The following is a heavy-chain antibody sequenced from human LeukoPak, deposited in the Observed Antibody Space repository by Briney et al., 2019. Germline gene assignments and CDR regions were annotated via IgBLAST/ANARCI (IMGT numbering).Heavy chain of an antibody. CDR2: INHSGST. Sequence: PSETLSLTCTVSGGSISSYYWSWIRQPPGKGLEWIGEINHSGSTNYNPSLKSRVTISVDTSKNQFSLKLSSVTAADTAVYYCARGRRGSFSSSWQNHIDYWGQGTLVTVSS. CDR3: ARGRRGSFSSSWQNHIDY. CDR1: GGSISSYY. V-gene: IGHV4-34*01. J-gene: IGHJ4*02. D-gene: IGHD6-13*01.